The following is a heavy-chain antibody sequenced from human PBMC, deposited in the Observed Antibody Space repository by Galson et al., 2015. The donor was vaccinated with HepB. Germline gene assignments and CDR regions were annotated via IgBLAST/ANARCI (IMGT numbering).Heavy chain of an antibody. V-gene: IGHV4-39*01. CDR2: MYYSEST. CDR3: ARHSEGAGTRFGY. D-gene: IGHD6-13*01. J-gene: IGHJ4*02. Sequence: ETLSLTCTVSGGSIRTSSSYWGWIRQRPGEGLGWIGSMYYSESTYYNPSLKSRVTISVDTSKNQFSLKLSSVTAADAALYYCARHSEGAGTRFGYRGQGTLVTVSS. CDR1: GGSIRTSSSY.